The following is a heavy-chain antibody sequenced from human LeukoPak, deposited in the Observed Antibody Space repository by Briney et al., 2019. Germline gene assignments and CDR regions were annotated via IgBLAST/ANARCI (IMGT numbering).Heavy chain of an antibody. D-gene: IGHD3-3*01. CDR2: ISSSGSTI. Sequence: GGSLRLSCAASGFTFSDYYMSWIRQAPGKGLEWVSYISSSGSTIYYADSVKGRFTISRDNAKNSLYLQMNSLRAEDTAVYYCARSQTPITIFKVVTNPFDYWGQGTLVIVSS. CDR3: ARSQTPITIFKVVTNPFDY. CDR1: GFTFSDYY. J-gene: IGHJ4*02. V-gene: IGHV3-11*04.